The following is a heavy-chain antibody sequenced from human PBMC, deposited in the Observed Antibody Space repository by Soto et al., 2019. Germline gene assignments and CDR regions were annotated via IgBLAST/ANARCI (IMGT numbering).Heavy chain of an antibody. CDR2: ISRSSSDI. CDR1: GFTFSSYS. J-gene: IGHJ3*02. CDR3: AKCMQAYCNYDAHHI. D-gene: IGHD1-7*01. Sequence: GSLRLSCAASGFTFSSYSMNWVRQAPGKGLEWVSSISRSSSDIYYADSVKGRFTISRDTSRNTLYLQMNSLRAEDTALYSCAKCMQAYCNYDAHHIWGQGTMVTVS. V-gene: IGHV3-21*04.